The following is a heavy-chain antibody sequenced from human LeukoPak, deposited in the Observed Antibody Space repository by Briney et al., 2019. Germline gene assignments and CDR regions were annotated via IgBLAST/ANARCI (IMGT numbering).Heavy chain of an antibody. CDR1: GVSISSSSYY. Sequence: SETLSLTCTVSGVSISSSSYYWGWIRQPPGKGLEWIGSIYYSGSTYYNPSLKSRVTISVDTSKNQFSLKLSSVTAADTAVYYCARGGDYYDSSGYYDWFDPWGQGTLVTVSS. J-gene: IGHJ5*02. V-gene: IGHV4-39*07. CDR2: IYYSGST. D-gene: IGHD3-22*01. CDR3: ARGGDYYDSSGYYDWFDP.